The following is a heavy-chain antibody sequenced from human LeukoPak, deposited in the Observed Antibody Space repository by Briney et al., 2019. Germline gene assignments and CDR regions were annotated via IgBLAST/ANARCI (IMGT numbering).Heavy chain of an antibody. J-gene: IGHJ4*02. CDR1: GGSFSCYY. V-gene: IGHV4-34*01. CDR3: AREAARQLDY. D-gene: IGHD6-13*01. Sequence: SETLSLTCAVYGGSFSCYYWSWIRQPPGKGLEWIGEINHSGSTNYNPSLKSRVTISVDTSKNQFSLKLSSVTAADTAVYYCAREAARQLDYWGQGTLVTVSS. CDR2: INHSGST.